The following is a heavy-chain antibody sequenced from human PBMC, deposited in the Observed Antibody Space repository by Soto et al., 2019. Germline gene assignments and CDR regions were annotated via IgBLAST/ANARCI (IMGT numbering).Heavy chain of an antibody. CDR3: AIRTGQLAIISEFDGDWFFEI. CDR2: INPDSGGT. Sequence: QEQLVQSGAEVKKPGASLKVSCKASGYTFTDYYIHWVRQAPGQGLEWVGWINPDSGGTNLAQRFQGRVTMTSDTSINTAYMELSSLGSDVTAVYYCAIRTGQLAIISEFDGDWFFEIWGRGTLVTVSS. J-gene: IGHJ2*01. D-gene: IGHD2-2*01. CDR1: GYTFTDYY. V-gene: IGHV1-2*02.